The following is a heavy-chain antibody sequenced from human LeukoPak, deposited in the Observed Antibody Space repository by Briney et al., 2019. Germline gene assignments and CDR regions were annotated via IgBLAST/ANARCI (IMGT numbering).Heavy chain of an antibody. CDR3: ARGMLRSMGGFDY. CDR1: GFTFTTYS. V-gene: IGHV3-48*02. CDR2: ISKSSSTT. J-gene: IGHJ4*02. D-gene: IGHD3-16*01. Sequence: GGSLRLSCAASGFTFTTYSVNWARQAPGKGLEWVSYISKSSSTTFYADSVRGRFTTSRDDAKKSLFLQMSSLKDEDTAVYYCARGMLRSMGGFDYWGQGTLVTVSS.